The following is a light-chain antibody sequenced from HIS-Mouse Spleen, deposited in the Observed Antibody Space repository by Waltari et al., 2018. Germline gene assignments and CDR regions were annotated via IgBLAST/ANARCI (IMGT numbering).Light chain of an antibody. CDR2: EVS. V-gene: IGLV2-8*01. J-gene: IGLJ2*01. CDR1: SSDVGGYNY. CDR3: SSYAGSNNVV. Sequence: QSALTQPPSASGSPGQSVTISCTGTSSDVGGYNYVSWYQQHPGKAPKLMIYEVSKRPAGVPVRFSGSKSGNTASLTGSGLQAEDEADYYCSSYAGSNNVVFGGGTKLTVL.